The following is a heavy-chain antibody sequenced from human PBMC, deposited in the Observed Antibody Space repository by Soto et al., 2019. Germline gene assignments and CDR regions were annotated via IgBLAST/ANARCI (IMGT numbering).Heavy chain of an antibody. CDR3: ARYSYDQDYFDY. CDR2: IYYSGST. D-gene: IGHD5-18*01. J-gene: IGHJ4*02. Sequence: PSETLSLTCTVSGGSISSYYWSWIRQPPGKGLEWIGYIYYSGSTNYNPSLKSRVTISVDTSKNQFSLKLSSVTAADTAVYYCARYSYDQDYFDYWGQGTLVTGSS. CDR1: GGSISSYY. V-gene: IGHV4-59*01.